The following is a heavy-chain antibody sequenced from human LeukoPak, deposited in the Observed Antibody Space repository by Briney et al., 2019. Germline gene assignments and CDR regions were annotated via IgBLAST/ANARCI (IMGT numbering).Heavy chain of an antibody. CDR2: IHPGDSDT. V-gene: IGHV5-51*01. J-gene: IGHJ5*02. D-gene: IGHD6-25*01. CDR1: GYSFTNYW. CDR3: VRLPTGYPNWFDP. Sequence: GESLKISCKGSGYSFTNYWIGWVRQMPGKGLQWMGIIHPGDSDTRYSPSFQGQVTISADKSISTAYLQWGSLKASDTAMHYCVRLPTGYPNWFDPWGQGTLVTVSS.